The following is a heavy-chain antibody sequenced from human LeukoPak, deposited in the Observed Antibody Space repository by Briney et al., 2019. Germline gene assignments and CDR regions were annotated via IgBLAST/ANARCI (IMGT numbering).Heavy chain of an antibody. Sequence: SETLSLTCAVYGGSFSGYYWSWIRQPPGKGLEWIGEIVHSGNTKYNPSLKSRVTISVDTSKNQFSLNLTSVTAADTAVYYCARFGSSTWYKGAFDVWGQGTMVTVAS. V-gene: IGHV4-34*12. J-gene: IGHJ3*01. D-gene: IGHD6-13*01. CDR3: ARFGSSTWYKGAFDV. CDR1: GGSFSGYY. CDR2: IVHSGNT.